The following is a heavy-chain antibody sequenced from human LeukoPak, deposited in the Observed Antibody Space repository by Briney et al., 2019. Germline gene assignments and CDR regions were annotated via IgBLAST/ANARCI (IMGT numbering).Heavy chain of an antibody. CDR1: GGSISRYY. V-gene: IGHV4-59*01. Sequence: SETLSLTCTVSGGSISRYYWSWIRQPPGKGLGWIGYGHYSGSTKYNPSLKSRVTISVDTSKNQFSLKLTSVTAADTAVYYCARGDHASDYWGQGTLVTVSS. CDR2: GHYSGST. CDR3: ARGDHASDY. J-gene: IGHJ4*02.